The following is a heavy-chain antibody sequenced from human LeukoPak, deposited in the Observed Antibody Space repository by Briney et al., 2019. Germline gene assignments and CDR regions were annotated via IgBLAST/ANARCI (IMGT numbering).Heavy chain of an antibody. V-gene: IGHV1-18*01. Sequence: ASVKVSCKASGYTFTSYGISWVRQAPGQGREWMGWISAYNGNTNYAQKLQGRVTMTTDTSTSTAYMELRSLRSDDTAVYYCARDREYCSGRSCYSWFDPWGQGTLVTVSS. J-gene: IGHJ5*02. CDR1: GYTFTSYG. CDR2: ISAYNGNT. CDR3: ARDREYCSGRSCYSWFDP. D-gene: IGHD2-15*01.